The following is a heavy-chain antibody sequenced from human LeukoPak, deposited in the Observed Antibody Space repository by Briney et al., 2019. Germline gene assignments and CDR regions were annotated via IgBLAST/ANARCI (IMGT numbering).Heavy chain of an antibody. J-gene: IGHJ6*02. D-gene: IGHD3-3*01. CDR3: ARLRPSIFYYDFSYYYYGMDV. Sequence: PSETLSLTCAVYGGSFSGYYWGWIRQPPGKGLEWIGEINHSGSTNYNPSLKSRVTISVDTSKNQFSLKLSSVTAADTAVYYCARLRPSIFYYDFSYYYYGMDVWGQGTTVTVSS. CDR1: GGSFSGYY. V-gene: IGHV4-34*01. CDR2: INHSGST.